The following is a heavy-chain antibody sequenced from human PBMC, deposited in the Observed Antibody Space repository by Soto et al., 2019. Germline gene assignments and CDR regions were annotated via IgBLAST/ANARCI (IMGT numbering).Heavy chain of an antibody. V-gene: IGHV3-48*02. CDR1: GFTFSSYA. Sequence: VGSLRLSCAAPGFTFSSYAMNWDRQAPGKGLEWVSDISGSSSSTYYADSVKGRFTISRDNAKNSLYLQMNSLRDEDTAVYYCAREVRGVMYYWGQGTLVSVSS. CDR2: ISGSSSST. CDR3: AREVRGVMYY. D-gene: IGHD3-10*01. J-gene: IGHJ4*02.